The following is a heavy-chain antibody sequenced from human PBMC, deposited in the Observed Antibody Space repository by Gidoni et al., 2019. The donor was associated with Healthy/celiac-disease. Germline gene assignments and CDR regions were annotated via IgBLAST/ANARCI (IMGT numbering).Heavy chain of an antibody. J-gene: IGHJ5*02. CDR2: INHSGST. CDR3: ARGHKHSYGSGRSWFDP. V-gene: IGHV4-34*01. CDR1: GGSFSVYY. Sequence: QVQLQQWGAGLLKPSETLSLTCAVYGGSFSVYYWSWIRQPPGKGLEWIGEINHSGSTNYNPSLKSRVTISVDTSKNQFSLKLSSVTAADTAVYYCARGHKHSYGSGRSWFDPWGQGTLVTVSS. D-gene: IGHD3-10*01.